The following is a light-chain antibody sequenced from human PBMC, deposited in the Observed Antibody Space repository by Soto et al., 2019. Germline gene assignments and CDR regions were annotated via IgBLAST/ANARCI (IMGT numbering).Light chain of an antibody. J-gene: IGLJ1*01. V-gene: IGLV1-40*01. Sequence: QSVLTQPPSVSGAPGQRVTISCTGSSSNIGTNNDVHWYQQLPGTAPKLMIYEVNKRPSGVPDRFSGSKSGNTASLTVSGLQAEDEADYYCSSYAGSSNVFGTGTKLTVL. CDR1: SSNIGTNND. CDR3: SSYAGSSNV. CDR2: EVN.